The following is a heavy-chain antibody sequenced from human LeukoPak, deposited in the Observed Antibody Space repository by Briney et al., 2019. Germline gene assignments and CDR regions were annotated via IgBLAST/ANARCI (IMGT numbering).Heavy chain of an antibody. D-gene: IGHD1-26*01. CDR1: GGSISSSTYY. Sequence: SETLSLTCAVSGGSISSSTYYWGWIRQPPGKGLEWIGSIHYSGSTCYNPSLKSRVTISVDTSKKQFSLKLSSVTAADTAFYYCARYIVSYPHDAFDIWGQGTMVTVSS. J-gene: IGHJ3*02. CDR3: ARYIVSYPHDAFDI. V-gene: IGHV4-39*07. CDR2: IHYSGST.